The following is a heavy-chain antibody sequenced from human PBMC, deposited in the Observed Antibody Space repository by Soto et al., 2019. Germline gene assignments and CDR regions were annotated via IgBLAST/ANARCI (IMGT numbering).Heavy chain of an antibody. Sequence: SETLSLTCTVSGGSINEYYWSWIRQPPGKGLEWIGYIYYIETTNYNPSLKSRVTVSVDTSKSQFSLKLSSVTAADTAVYYCARAEYSGGAVRYWGQGTLVTVSS. CDR1: GGSINEYY. J-gene: IGHJ4*02. CDR2: IYYIETT. CDR3: ARAEYSGGAVRY. V-gene: IGHV4-59*01. D-gene: IGHD1-26*01.